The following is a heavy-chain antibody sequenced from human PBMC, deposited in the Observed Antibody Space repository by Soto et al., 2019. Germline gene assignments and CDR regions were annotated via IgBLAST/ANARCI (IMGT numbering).Heavy chain of an antibody. J-gene: IGHJ4*02. CDR3: ARGGYSGYGAY. D-gene: IGHD5-12*01. Sequence: QVQLQESGPGLVKPSQTLSLICTVSGGSISSGSYYWSWIRQHPGKGLEWIGYIYYSGSTYYNPSLKSRVTISVDTSKNQFSLNLSSVTAADPAVYYCARGGYSGYGAYWGQGTLVTVSS. V-gene: IGHV4-31*03. CDR2: IYYSGST. CDR1: GGSISSGSYY.